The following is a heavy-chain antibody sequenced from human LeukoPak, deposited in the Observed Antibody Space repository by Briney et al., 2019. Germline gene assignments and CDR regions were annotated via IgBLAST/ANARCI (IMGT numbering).Heavy chain of an antibody. V-gene: IGHV3-9*01. CDR3: ARSPTSWYFDY. J-gene: IGHJ4*02. Sequence: GGSLRLSCAASGFIFNDYAIHWVRQAPGKGLEWVSGINWNSGSKGYADSVKGRFTISRDNSKNTLYLQMNSLRPEDTSVYYCARSPTSWYFDYWGQGTLVTVSS. D-gene: IGHD2-2*01. CDR1: GFIFNDYA. CDR2: INWNSGSK.